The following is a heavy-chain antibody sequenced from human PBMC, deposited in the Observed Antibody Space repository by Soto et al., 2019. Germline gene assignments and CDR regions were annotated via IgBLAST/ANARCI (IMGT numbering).Heavy chain of an antibody. D-gene: IGHD3-9*01. Sequence: QVQLQQWGAGLLKPSETLSLTCAVYGGSLSGYYWTWIRRSPGKGLEWIGEINHSGYTNYNPSLNSRVTISVDTSKSQFSLRRTSVTAADTAVYFCARAHRRYDISVWGQGTTVTVSS. V-gene: IGHV4-34*01. CDR2: INHSGYT. CDR1: GGSLSGYY. CDR3: ARAHRRYDISV. J-gene: IGHJ6*02.